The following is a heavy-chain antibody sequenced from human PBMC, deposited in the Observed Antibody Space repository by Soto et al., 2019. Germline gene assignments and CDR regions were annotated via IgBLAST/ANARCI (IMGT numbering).Heavy chain of an antibody. CDR1: GFAFDDYV. V-gene: IGHV3-9*01. Sequence: GGSLRLSCAASGFAFDDYVMHWVRQPPGKGLEWLSSISWNSRSIVYADSVRGRFTISRDNTKSFLYLQMDSLRPEDTALYYCAKDKSNGMDVWGQGTTVTVYS. CDR2: ISWNSRSI. J-gene: IGHJ6*02. CDR3: AKDKSNGMDV.